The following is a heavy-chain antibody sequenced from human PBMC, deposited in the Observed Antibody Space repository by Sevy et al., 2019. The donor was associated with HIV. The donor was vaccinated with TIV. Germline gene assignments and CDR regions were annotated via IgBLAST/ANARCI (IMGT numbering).Heavy chain of an antibody. Sequence: GGSLRLSCAASGFTFSSCGMHWVRQAPGKGLEWVAVISYEGSNKYYAYSVKGRFTISRDNSKNTLSLQMNSLRAEDTAVYYCAKDQGGYSYGLPGYYYYGMDVWGLGTTVTVSS. V-gene: IGHV3-30*18. CDR2: ISYEGSNK. CDR3: AKDQGGYSYGLPGYYYYGMDV. CDR1: GFTFSSCG. D-gene: IGHD5-18*01. J-gene: IGHJ6*02.